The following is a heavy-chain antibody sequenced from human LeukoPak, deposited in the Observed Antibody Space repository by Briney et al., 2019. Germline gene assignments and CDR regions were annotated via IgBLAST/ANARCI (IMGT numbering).Heavy chain of an antibody. CDR2: ISWNSGSI. V-gene: IGHV3-9*01. CDR1: GFTFDDYA. D-gene: IGHD3-22*01. J-gene: IGHJ4*02. CDR3: AKDTGYDSSGPFDY. Sequence: GRSLRLSCAASGFTFDDYAMHWVRQAPGKGLEWVSGISWNSGSIGYADSVKGRFTISRDNAKSSLYLQMNSLRAEDTALYYCAKDTGYDSSGPFDYWGQGTLVTVSS.